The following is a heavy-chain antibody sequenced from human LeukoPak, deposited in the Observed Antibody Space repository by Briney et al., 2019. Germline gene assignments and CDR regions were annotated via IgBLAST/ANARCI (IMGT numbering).Heavy chain of an antibody. CDR3: ASRPAGSTWYGVFDY. D-gene: IGHD6-13*01. V-gene: IGHV4-59*11. CDR2: VFYPGST. J-gene: IGHJ4*02. Sequence: SETLSLTCTVSGGPIDRHYWSWIRQPPGKGLEWIGYVFYPGSTNYNPSLKSRVTMSLDTSRDQFSLRLTSVTAADTAVYYCASRPAGSTWYGVFDYWSQGTLVTVSS. CDR1: GGPIDRHY.